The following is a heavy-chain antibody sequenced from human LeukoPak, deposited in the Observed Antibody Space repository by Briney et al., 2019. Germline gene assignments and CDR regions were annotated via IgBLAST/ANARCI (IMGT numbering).Heavy chain of an antibody. CDR3: ARDPGPTTVTTDA. D-gene: IGHD4-17*01. CDR1: GFTFSSYS. V-gene: IGHV3-21*04. CDR2: ISSSSSYI. J-gene: IGHJ5*02. Sequence: PGGSLRLSCAASGFTFSSYSMNWVRQAPGKGLEWVSSISSSSSYIYYADSVKGRFTISRDNAKNSLYLQMNSLRAEDTAVYYCARDPGPTTVTTDAWGQGTLVTVSS.